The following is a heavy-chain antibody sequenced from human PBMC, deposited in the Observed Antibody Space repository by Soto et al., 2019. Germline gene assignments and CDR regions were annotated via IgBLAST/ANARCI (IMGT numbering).Heavy chain of an antibody. CDR2: IYYSGST. J-gene: IGHJ5*02. CDR1: GGSISSGGYY. V-gene: IGHV4-31*03. Sequence: PSETLSLTCTVSGGSISSGGYYWSWIRQHPGKGLEWIGYIYYSGSTYYNPSLKSRVTISVDTSKNQFSLKLSSVTAADTAVYYCARSGIFGSFDPWGQGTLVTVSS. D-gene: IGHD3-3*01. CDR3: ARSGIFGSFDP.